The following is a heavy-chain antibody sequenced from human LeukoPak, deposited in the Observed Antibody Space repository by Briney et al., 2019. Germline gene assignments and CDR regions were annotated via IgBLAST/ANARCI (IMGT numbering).Heavy chain of an antibody. CDR3: ARGGYHDVSGYLSWGPKERRQGEDVLDA. Sequence: ASVRVSCKSSGYTFIDYYIHWVRQAPGQGLQWMGRVHPNSAVTKFGPGLQGRITMTRDTSLTTAYLDFSGLTSDDTAAYYCARGGYHDVSGYLSWGPKERRQGEDVLDAWGQGTMVIVSS. D-gene: IGHD3-3*01. CDR2: VHPNSAVT. CDR1: GYTFIDYY. J-gene: IGHJ3*01. V-gene: IGHV1-2*06.